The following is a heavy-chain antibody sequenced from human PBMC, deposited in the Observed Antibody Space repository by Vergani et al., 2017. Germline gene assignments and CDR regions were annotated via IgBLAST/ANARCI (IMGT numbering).Heavy chain of an antibody. J-gene: IGHJ6*04. D-gene: IGHD2-2*01. CDR3: ATLDRPGYCSSTSCYRVGLDV. CDR2: ISSSSSTI. Sequence: QVQLVESGGGLVKPGGSLRLSCAASGFTFSDYYMSWIRQAPGKGLEWVSYISSSSSTIYYADSVKGRFTISRDNAKNSLYLQMNSLRAEDTAVYYCATLDRPGYCSSTSCYRVGLDVWGKGTTVTVSS. CDR1: GFTFSDYY. V-gene: IGHV3-11*04.